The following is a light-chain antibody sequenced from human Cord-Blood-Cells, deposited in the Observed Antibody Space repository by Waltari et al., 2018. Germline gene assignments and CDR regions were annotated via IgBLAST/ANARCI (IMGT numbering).Light chain of an antibody. Sequence: DIQMTQSPSSLYASVGDRVTIPCRASQSISSYLNWYQQKPGEAPKLLIYAASSLQSGVPSRFSGSGSGTDFTLTISSLQPEDFATYYCQQSYSEITFGQGTRLEIK. CDR1: QSISSY. V-gene: IGKV1-39*01. CDR2: AAS. J-gene: IGKJ5*01. CDR3: QQSYSEIT.